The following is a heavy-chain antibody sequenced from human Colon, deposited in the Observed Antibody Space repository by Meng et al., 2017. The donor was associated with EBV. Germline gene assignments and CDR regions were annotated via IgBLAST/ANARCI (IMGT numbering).Heavy chain of an antibody. CDR3: ARRTTVNLRSFDS. CDR2: INHSGST. V-gene: IGHV4-34*01. Sequence: QVPMQQWGAGLLKPSETLSLTCAVSGGSFSGYYWSWIRQAPGKGLEWIGEINHSGSTKFNPSLESRVSISVDTSENQVSLKLTSVTAADTAVYYCARRTTVNLRSFDSWGQGTLVTVSS. J-gene: IGHJ4*02. CDR1: GGSFSGYY. D-gene: IGHD4-17*01.